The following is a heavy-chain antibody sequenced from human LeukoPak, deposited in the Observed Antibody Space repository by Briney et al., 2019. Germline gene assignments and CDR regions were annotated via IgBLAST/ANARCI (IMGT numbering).Heavy chain of an antibody. CDR1: GVTFSSYA. V-gene: IGHV3-23*01. Sequence: GGSLRLSSAASGVTFSSYAMRWVRQAPGKGLEGVSAIGGSGGSTYYPDSVRGRFTISRDNSKHILYLQMTSLRAGDTPVYYCAKCVGGVANVPDYWGQGTLVTVSS. CDR2: IGGSGGST. CDR3: AKCVGGVANVPDY. D-gene: IGHD3-16*01. J-gene: IGHJ4*02.